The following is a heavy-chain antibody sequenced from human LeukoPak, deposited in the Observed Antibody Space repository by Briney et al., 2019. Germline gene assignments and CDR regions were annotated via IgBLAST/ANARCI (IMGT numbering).Heavy chain of an antibody. CDR3: ARVGASLPFDI. CDR1: GFTFSSYE. CDR2: VSSSGSTI. Sequence: GGSLRLSCAASGFTFSSYEMNWVRQAPGKGLEWVSCVSSSGSTIYYADSVKGRFTISRDNAKNSLYLQMNSLRAEDTAVYYCARVGASLPFDIWGQGTMVTVSS. J-gene: IGHJ3*02. V-gene: IGHV3-48*03. D-gene: IGHD5-12*01.